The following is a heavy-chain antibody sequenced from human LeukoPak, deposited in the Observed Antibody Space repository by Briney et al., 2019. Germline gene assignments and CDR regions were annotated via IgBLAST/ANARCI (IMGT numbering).Heavy chain of an antibody. CDR1: GYTFTGYY. CDR2: SNPNRGGT. CDR3: ARDREQWLFDY. Sequence: ASVKVSCKASGYTFTGYYMHGVRQAPGQGREGMGWSNPNRGGTNYAQKFQGRVTMTRDTSISTAYMELRRLRSDDTAVYYCARDREQWLFDYWGQGTLVTVSS. J-gene: IGHJ4*02. V-gene: IGHV1-2*02. D-gene: IGHD6-19*01.